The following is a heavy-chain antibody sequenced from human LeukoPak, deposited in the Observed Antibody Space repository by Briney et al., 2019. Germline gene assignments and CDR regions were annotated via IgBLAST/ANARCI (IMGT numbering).Heavy chain of an antibody. V-gene: IGHV4-4*07. D-gene: IGHD1-26*01. CDR3: AKMGNSDYFDY. CDR2: LYPSGNT. CDR1: GASISSSY. J-gene: IGHJ4*02. Sequence: PSETLSLTCTVSGASISSSYWSWIRQSAGKGLEWIGRLYPSGNTDYNPSLKSRVTMSVDASKNQFSLKLSSVTAADTAVFYCAKMGNSDYFDYWGQGTLVTVSS.